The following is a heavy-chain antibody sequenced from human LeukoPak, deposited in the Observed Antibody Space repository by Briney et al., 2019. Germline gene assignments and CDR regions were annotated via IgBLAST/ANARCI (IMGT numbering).Heavy chain of an antibody. CDR3: AELGITMIGGV. D-gene: IGHD3-10*02. V-gene: IGHV3-23*01. CDR1: GFTFSSYG. J-gene: IGHJ6*04. CDR2: ISGSGGST. Sequence: GGSLRLSCAASGFTFSSYGMSWVRQAPGKGLEWVSAISGSGGSTYYADSVKGRFTISRDNAKNSLYLQMNSLRAEDTAVYYCAELGITMIGGVWGKGTTVIISS.